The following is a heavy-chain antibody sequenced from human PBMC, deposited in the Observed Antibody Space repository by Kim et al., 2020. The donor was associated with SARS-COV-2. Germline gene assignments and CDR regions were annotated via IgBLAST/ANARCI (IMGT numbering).Heavy chain of an antibody. J-gene: IGHJ4*02. Sequence: GGSLRLSCAASGFTFSSYAMHWVCQAPGKGLEWVAVISYDGSNKYYADSVKGRFTISRDNSKNTLYLQMNSLRAEDTAVYYCARDMNYDILTGYYNGLDYWGQGTLVTVSS. CDR3: ARDMNYDILTGYYNGLDY. V-gene: IGHV3-30*04. D-gene: IGHD3-9*01. CDR1: GFTFSSYA. CDR2: ISYDGSNK.